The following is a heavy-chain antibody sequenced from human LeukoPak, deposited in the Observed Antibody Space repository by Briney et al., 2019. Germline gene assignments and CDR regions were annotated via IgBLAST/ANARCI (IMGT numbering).Heavy chain of an antibody. CDR1: GFTFDDYG. Sequence: GGSLRLSCAASGFTFDDYGMSWVRQVPGKGLEWVASLNWNGGDTIYADSVKGRFTISRDNPQSSLFLQVNSLRAEDTAVYYCARGTAAPLDFWGQGTLVTVSS. V-gene: IGHV3-20*04. CDR2: LNWNGGDT. D-gene: IGHD2-2*01. CDR3: ARGTAAPLDF. J-gene: IGHJ4*02.